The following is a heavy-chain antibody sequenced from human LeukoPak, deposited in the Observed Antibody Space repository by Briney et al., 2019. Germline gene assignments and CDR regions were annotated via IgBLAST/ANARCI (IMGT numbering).Heavy chain of an antibody. D-gene: IGHD3-22*01. Sequence: GGSLRLSCAASGFTFSSYWMHWVRQGPGKGLVWVSRIKSDGSTNYADSVKGRFTISRDNAKNTLSLQMNSLRAEDTGVYYCARAPSEIGGYYPEYFRHWGQGTLVTVSS. J-gene: IGHJ1*01. CDR2: IKSDGST. V-gene: IGHV3-74*01. CDR1: GFTFSSYW. CDR3: ARAPSEIGGYYPEYFRH.